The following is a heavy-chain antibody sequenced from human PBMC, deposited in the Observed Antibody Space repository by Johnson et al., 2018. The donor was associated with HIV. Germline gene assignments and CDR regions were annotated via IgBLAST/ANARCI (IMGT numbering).Heavy chain of an antibody. J-gene: IGHJ3*02. CDR1: EFTFSDYY. CDR3: AKDRWELNDAFDI. V-gene: IGHV3-64*01. CDR2: ISSNGGST. Sequence: VQLVESGGGLVKPGGSLRLSCAAYEFTFSDYYMNWIRQAPGKGLEYVSAISSNGGSTYYANSVKGRFTISRDNSKNTLYLQMGSLRAEDMAVYYCAKDRWELNDAFDIWGQGTMVTVSS. D-gene: IGHD1-26*01.